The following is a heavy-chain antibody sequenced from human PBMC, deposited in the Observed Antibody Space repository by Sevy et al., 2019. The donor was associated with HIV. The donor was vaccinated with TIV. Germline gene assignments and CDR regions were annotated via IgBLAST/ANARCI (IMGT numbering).Heavy chain of an antibody. V-gene: IGHV3-7*01. D-gene: IGHD3-22*01. CDR2: IKQDGSEK. J-gene: IGHJ3*01. Sequence: GGSLRLSCAASGFTFSSYWMSWVRQAPGKGLEWVANIKQDGSEKYYVDSVKGRFTISRDNAKNALYLQMNSLRAEDTAVYYCGKGYHDSRGYYDADNFWGQGTMVTVSS. CDR3: GKGYHDSRGYYDADNF. CDR1: GFTFSSYW.